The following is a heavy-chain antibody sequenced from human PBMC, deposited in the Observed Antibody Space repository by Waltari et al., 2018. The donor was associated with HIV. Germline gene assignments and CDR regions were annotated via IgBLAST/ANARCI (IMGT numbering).Heavy chain of an antibody. Sequence: EVQLVESGGGLVKPGGSLRLSCAASGFTFSSYSMNWVRQAPGKWLEWVSSISSSSSYIYYADTVKGRFTISRDNAKNSLYLQMNSLRAEDTAVYYCATLVSSGWYYFDYWGQGTLVTVSS. V-gene: IGHV3-21*01. CDR2: ISSSSSYI. D-gene: IGHD6-19*01. J-gene: IGHJ4*02. CDR1: GFTFSSYS. CDR3: ATLVSSGWYYFDY.